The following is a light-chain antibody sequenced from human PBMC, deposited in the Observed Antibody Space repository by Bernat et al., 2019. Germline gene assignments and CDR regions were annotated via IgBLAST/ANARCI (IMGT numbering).Light chain of an antibody. V-gene: IGKV3-15*01. Sequence: EIVMTQSPATLSLSPGERATLSCRASQSVSSNLAWYQQKPGQAPRLLIYGASTRATGIPARFSGRGFGTEFTLTISSLQSEDFAVYYCQQYNNWPLYTFGQVTKLEIK. CDR2: GAS. CDR1: QSVSSN. J-gene: IGKJ2*01. CDR3: QQYNNWPLYT.